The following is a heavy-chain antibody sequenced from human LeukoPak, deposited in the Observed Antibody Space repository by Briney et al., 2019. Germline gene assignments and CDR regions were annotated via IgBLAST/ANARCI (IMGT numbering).Heavy chain of an antibody. CDR3: ARRERGGSFDY. Sequence: PSETLSLTCSVSGGSITSYYWSWIRQPPGKGLEWIGSIYYSGSTNYNPSLKSRVTISVDTSKNQFSLKLSSVTAADTAVYYCARRERGGSFDYWGQGTLVTVSS. CDR1: GGSITSYY. D-gene: IGHD1-1*01. V-gene: IGHV4-59*01. CDR2: IYYSGST. J-gene: IGHJ4*02.